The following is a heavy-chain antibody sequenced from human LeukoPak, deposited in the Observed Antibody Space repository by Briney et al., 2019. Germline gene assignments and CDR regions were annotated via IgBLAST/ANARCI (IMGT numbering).Heavy chain of an antibody. J-gene: IGHJ6*02. V-gene: IGHV1-69*13. CDR2: IIPIFGTA. CDR3: ARPDDFWSGYYSGYYYGMDV. CDR1: GGIFSSYA. D-gene: IGHD3-3*01. Sequence: GASVKVSCKASGGIFSSYAISWVRQAPGQGLEWMGGIIPIFGTANYAQKFQGRVTITADESTSTAYMELSSLRSEDTAVYYCARPDDFWSGYYSGYYYGMDVWGQGTTVTVSS.